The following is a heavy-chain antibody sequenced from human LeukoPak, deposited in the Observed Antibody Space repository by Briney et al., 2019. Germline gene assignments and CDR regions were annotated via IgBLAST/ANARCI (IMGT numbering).Heavy chain of an antibody. D-gene: IGHD6-13*01. CDR3: AGDPATGYTSEAWFDS. CDR2: IYHGGST. CDR1: GGSINSSDW. J-gene: IGHJ5*01. V-gene: IGHV4-4*02. Sequence: SGTLSLTCAVSGGSINSSDWWNWVRQPPGKGLEWIGEIYHGGSTNYNPSLKSRVTLSVDKSKNQFSLTLTSVTAADTAVYYCAGDPATGYTSEAWFDSWGRGTQVTVSS.